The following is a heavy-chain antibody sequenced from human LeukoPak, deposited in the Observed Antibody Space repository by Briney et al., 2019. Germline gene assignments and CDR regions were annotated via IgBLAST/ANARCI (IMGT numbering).Heavy chain of an antibody. D-gene: IGHD6-19*01. CDR2: IWYDGSNK. CDR3: ARDGVAGKFDY. Sequence: PGGSLRLSCAASGFTFGSYGMHWVRQAPGKGLEWVAVIWYDGSNKYYADSVKGRFTISRDNSKNTLYLQMNSLRAEDTAVYYCARDGVAGKFDYWGQGTLVTVSS. V-gene: IGHV3-33*01. CDR1: GFTFGSYG. J-gene: IGHJ4*02.